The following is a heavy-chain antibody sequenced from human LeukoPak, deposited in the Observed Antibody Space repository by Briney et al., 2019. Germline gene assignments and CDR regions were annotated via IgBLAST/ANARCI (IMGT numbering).Heavy chain of an antibody. Sequence: PGGSLRLSCAASGFTFNTYSMNWVRQAPGKGLEWVSSISSHSRDIYYADSVKGRFTISRDNAKNSLHLQMNSLRAEDTAVYYCARDDRDISSFRSDYWGHGILVTVSS. CDR3: ARDDRDISSFRSDY. D-gene: IGHD6-6*01. V-gene: IGHV3-21*01. CDR1: GFTFNTYS. CDR2: ISSHSRDI. J-gene: IGHJ4*01.